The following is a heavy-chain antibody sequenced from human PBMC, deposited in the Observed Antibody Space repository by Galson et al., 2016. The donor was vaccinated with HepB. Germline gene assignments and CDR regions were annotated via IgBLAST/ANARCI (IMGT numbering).Heavy chain of an antibody. CDR2: IKQDGSGK. D-gene: IGHD6-13*01. CDR3: MSCSDAWYSGF. CDR1: GFTFSTSW. V-gene: IGHV3-7*03. Sequence: SLRLSCAASGFTFSTSWLTWVRQAPGKGLEWVANIKQDGSGKYYVDSVKGRFTISIDNANNSVYLHMNSLRGDDTAVYYCMSCSDAWYSGFWGQGTLVTVSS. J-gene: IGHJ4*02.